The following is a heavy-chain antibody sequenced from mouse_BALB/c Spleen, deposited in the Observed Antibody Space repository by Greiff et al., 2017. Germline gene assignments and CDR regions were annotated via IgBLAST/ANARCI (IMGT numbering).Heavy chain of an antibody. CDR2: INPSSGYT. J-gene: IGHJ4*01. CDR3: AVRNYDYYAMDY. CDR1: GYTFTSYT. D-gene: IGHD2-1*01. V-gene: IGHV1-4*01. Sequence: LQESGAELARPGASVKMSCKASGYTFTSYTMHWVKQRPGQGLEWIGYINPSSGYTNYNQKFKDKATLTADKSSSTAYMQLSSLTSEDSAVYYCAVRNYDYYAMDYWGQGTSVTVSS.